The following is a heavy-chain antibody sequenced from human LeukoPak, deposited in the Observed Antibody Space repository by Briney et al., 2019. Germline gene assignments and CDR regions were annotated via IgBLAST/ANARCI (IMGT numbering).Heavy chain of an antibody. CDR3: ARASSGTQNLYFDY. CDR2: IIPIFGTA. J-gene: IGHJ4*02. V-gene: IGHV1-69*13. Sequence: ASVTVSCTASGGTFSSYAISWVRQAPGQGLEWMGGIIPIFGTANYAQKFQGRVTITADESTSTAYMELSSLRSEDTAVYYCARASSGTQNLYFDYWGQGTLVTVSS. CDR1: GGTFSSYA. D-gene: IGHD1-1*01.